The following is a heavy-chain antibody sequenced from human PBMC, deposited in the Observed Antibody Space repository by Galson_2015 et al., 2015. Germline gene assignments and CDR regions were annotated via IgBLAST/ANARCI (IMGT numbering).Heavy chain of an antibody. V-gene: IGHV3-23*01. CDR3: AKDLQMSR. D-gene: IGHD5-24*01. Sequence: SLRLSCAASGFTFSSAAMTWVRQVPGKGLEWVSVVSASGTNTYYADSVKDRFTISRDNAKNTLYLQMNSLRAEDTAVYYCAKDLQMSRWGQGTLVTVSS. J-gene: IGHJ4*02. CDR1: GFTFSSAA. CDR2: VSASGTNT.